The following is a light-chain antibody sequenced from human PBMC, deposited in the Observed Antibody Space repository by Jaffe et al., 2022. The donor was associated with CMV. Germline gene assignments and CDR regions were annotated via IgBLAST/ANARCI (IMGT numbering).Light chain of an antibody. V-gene: IGLV2-14*03. CDR2: DVS. Sequence: QSALTQPASVSGSPGQSITISCTGTNSDVGDYNYVSWYQQHPGKAPKLMIYDVSSRPSGLSNRFSGSKSGNTASLTISGLQAEDEADYYCSSYTSSSTYVFGTGTKVTVL. CDR3: SSYTSSSTYV. CDR1: NSDVGDYNY. J-gene: IGLJ1*01.